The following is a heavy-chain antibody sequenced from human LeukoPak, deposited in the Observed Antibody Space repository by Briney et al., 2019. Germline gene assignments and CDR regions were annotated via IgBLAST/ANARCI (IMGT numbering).Heavy chain of an antibody. CDR3: ARRGYCSGGGCYSNPFDI. CDR1: GYSFTSYW. J-gene: IGHJ3*02. V-gene: IGHV5-51*01. D-gene: IGHD2-15*01. CDR2: IYPGDSDT. Sequence: GESLQISCKGSGYSFTSYWIGWVRQMPGKGLEWMGIIYPGDSDTRYSPSFQGQVTISVDKSISTAYLQWSSLKASDTAMYYCARRGYCSGGGCYSNPFDIWGQGTTVTVSS.